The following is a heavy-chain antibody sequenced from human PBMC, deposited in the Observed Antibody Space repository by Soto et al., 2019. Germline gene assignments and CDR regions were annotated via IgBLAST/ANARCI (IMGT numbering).Heavy chain of an antibody. J-gene: IGHJ4*02. CDR1: GFTFSRYG. CDR3: ANLMPVDTAMVIL. D-gene: IGHD5-18*01. CDR2: ISYDGSNK. Sequence: GGSLRLSCAASGFTFSRYGMHWVRQAPGKGLEWVAVISYDGSNKYYADSVKGRFTISRDNSKNTLYLQMNSLRAEDTAVYYCANLMPVDTAMVILWGQGTLVTVSS. V-gene: IGHV3-30*18.